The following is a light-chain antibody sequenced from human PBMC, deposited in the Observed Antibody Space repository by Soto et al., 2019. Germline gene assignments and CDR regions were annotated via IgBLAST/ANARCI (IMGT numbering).Light chain of an antibody. CDR2: DNN. CDR3: GTWDSSLRAGV. V-gene: IGLV1-51*01. CDR1: SSNIGKNY. J-gene: IGLJ2*01. Sequence: QSVLTQPPSVSAASGQKVTSSCAGSSSNIGKNYVSWYQQIPGTAPKLLIYDNNERPSGIPDRFSGSKSDTSASLDITGLQTGDEADYYCGTWDSSLRAGVFGGGTKVTVL.